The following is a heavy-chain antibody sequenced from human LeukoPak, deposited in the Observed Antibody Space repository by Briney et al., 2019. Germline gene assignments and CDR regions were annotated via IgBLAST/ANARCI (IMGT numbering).Heavy chain of an antibody. CDR2: VHLDGRT. CDR3: AREGGFYRPLDY. D-gene: IGHD6-25*01. V-gene: IGHV4-4*02. Sequence: SETLSLTCGVSGGSVSSTNWWTWIRQPPGRGLEWIGEVHLDGRTNFNPSLKSRLTMSVDLSENHVSLKLTSVTAADTAVYYCAREGGFYRPLDYSGQGTLVTVSS. J-gene: IGHJ4*02. CDR1: GGSVSSTNW.